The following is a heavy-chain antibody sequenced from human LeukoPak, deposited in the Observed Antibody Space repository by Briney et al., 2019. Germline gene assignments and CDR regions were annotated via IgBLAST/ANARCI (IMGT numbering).Heavy chain of an antibody. Sequence: GASVKVSCKASGGTFSSYAISWVRQASGQGLEWMGRIIPILGIANYAQKFQGRVTITADKSTSTAYMELSSLRSEDTAVYYCARASYGSGSSPFYYYGMDVWGQGTTVTVSS. V-gene: IGHV1-69*04. CDR3: ARASYGSGSSPFYYYGMDV. CDR1: GGTFSSYA. J-gene: IGHJ6*02. D-gene: IGHD3-10*01. CDR2: IIPILGIA.